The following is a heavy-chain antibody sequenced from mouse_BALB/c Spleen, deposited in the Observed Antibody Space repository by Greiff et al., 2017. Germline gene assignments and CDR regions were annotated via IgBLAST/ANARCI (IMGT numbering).Heavy chain of an antibody. D-gene: IGHD1-1*01. CDR3: ARSDYYGSFYFDY. CDR2: ISYSGST. J-gene: IGHJ2*01. CDR1: GDSITSGY. Sequence: EVQRVESGPSLVKPSQTLSLTCSVTGDSITSGYWNWIRKFPGNKLEYMGYISYSGSTYYNPSLKSRISITRDTSKNQYYLQLNSVTTEDTATYYCARSDYYGSFYFDYWGQGTTLTVSS. V-gene: IGHV3-8*02.